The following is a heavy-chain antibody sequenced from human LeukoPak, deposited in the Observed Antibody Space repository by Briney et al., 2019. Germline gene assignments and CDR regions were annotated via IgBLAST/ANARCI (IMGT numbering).Heavy chain of an antibody. CDR1: GFTVSRNY. CDR2: IYSGGST. CDR3: ARDSPRKRTAAAHAEYFQH. V-gene: IGHV3-53*01. Sequence: GGSLRLSCAASGFTVSRNYMSWVRQAPGKGLEWVSVIYSGGSTYYADSVKGRFTISRDNSKNTLFLQMNSLRAEDTAVYYCARDSPRKRTAAAHAEYFQHWGQGTLVTVSS. J-gene: IGHJ1*01. D-gene: IGHD6-13*01.